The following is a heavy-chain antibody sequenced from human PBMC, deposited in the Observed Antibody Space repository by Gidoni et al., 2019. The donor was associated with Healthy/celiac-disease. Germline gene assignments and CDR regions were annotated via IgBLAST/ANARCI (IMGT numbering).Heavy chain of an antibody. V-gene: IGHV4-34*01. J-gene: IGHJ4*02. Sequence: QVQLQQWGAGLLKPSETLSLTCAVSGGSFSGYYWRWIRQPPGKGLEWIGEINHSGSTNYNPSLKSRVTISVDTSKNQFSLKLSSVTAADTAVYYCARVQGTVRSGYDGVRSRPQYYFDYWGQGTLVTVSS. CDR2: INHSGST. D-gene: IGHD5-12*01. CDR1: GGSFSGYY. CDR3: ARVQGTVRSGYDGVRSRPQYYFDY.